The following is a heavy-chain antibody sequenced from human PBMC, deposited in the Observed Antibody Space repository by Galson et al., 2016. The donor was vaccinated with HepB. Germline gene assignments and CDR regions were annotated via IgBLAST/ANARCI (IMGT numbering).Heavy chain of an antibody. D-gene: IGHD4-17*01. V-gene: IGHV3-33*01. J-gene: IGHJ3*01. CDR3: ARGVGYGDYTFDV. Sequence: SLRLSCAASGFTFRGYGMHWVRQAPGKGLEWVALIRSDGSISYYADSVKGRYTISRDSSKNTLDLQMNNLRPEDTAVYYCARGVGYGDYTFDVWGQGTMVIVSS. CDR1: GFTFRGYG. CDR2: IRSDGSIS.